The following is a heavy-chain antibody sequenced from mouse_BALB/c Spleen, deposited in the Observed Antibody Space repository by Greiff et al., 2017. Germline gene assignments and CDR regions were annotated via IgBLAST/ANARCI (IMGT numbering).Heavy chain of an antibody. Sequence: QVQLQQSGPELVRPGVSVKISCKGSGYTFTDYAMHWVKQSHAKSLEWIGVISTYYGNTNYNQKFKGKATMTVDKSSSTAYMELARLTSEDSAIYYCARGGGNYDLDYWGQGTSVTVSS. D-gene: IGHD2-1*01. J-gene: IGHJ4*01. V-gene: IGHV1-67*01. CDR1: GYTFTDYA. CDR3: ARGGGNYDLDY. CDR2: ISTYYGNT.